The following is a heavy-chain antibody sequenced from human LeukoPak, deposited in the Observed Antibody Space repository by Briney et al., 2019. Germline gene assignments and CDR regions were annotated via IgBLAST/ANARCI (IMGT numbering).Heavy chain of an antibody. CDR1: GYTFTGYY. D-gene: IGHD3-22*01. CDR2: INPNSGGT. Sequence: ASVKVSCKASGYTFTGYYMHWVRQAPGQGLEWMGWINPNSGGTNYAQKFQGRVTMTRDTSISTAYMELSRLRSDDTAVYYCARAHTPYRWYYDSSGCFDSWGQGTLVTVSS. V-gene: IGHV1-2*02. CDR3: ARAHTPYRWYYDSSGCFDS. J-gene: IGHJ4*02.